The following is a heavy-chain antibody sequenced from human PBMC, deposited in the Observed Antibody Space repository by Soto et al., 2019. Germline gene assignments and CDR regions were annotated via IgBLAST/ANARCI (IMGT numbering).Heavy chain of an antibody. V-gene: IGHV2-5*02. CDR1: GFSLTTSGVG. CDR3: AHDPYYGLGSYSFDY. Sequence: QITLKESGPTLVRPTQTLTLTCTFSGFSLTTSGVGVGWIRHPPGKALEWLAVIYWDDDKRYSSSLKSRLNITKDTYKNQVGLTITNMDPVDTAKDDCAHDPYYGLGSYSFDYWGKGTLVTVAS. J-gene: IGHJ4*02. CDR2: IYWDDDK. D-gene: IGHD3-10*01.